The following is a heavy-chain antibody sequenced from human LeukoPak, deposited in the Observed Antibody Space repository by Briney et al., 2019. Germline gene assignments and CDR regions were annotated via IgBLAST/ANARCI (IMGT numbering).Heavy chain of an antibody. J-gene: IGHJ4*02. CDR1: GGFISSGSYY. V-gene: IGHV4-61*02. CDR3: ARGTLWFGERLDY. CDR2: IYTSGST. Sequence: PSETLSLTCTVSGGFISSGSYYWSWIRQPAGKGLEWIGRIYTSGSTNYNPSLKSRVTISVDTSKNQSSLKLSSVTAADTAVYYCARGTLWFGERLDYWGQGTLVTVSS. D-gene: IGHD3-10*01.